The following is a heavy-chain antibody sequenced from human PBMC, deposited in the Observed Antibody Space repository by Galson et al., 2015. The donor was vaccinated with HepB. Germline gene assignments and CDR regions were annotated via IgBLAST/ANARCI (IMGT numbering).Heavy chain of an antibody. D-gene: IGHD6-13*01. CDR3: ARGRLYSLGRPSDL. CDR1: GGTFGNYA. CDR2: VSPIFGSI. V-gene: IGHV1-69*06. J-gene: IGHJ4*02. Sequence: SVKVSCKASGGTFGNYAIIWVRQAPGQGLEWVGGVSPIFGSIKYAQKFQGRVTITADIFKKTAYMQLSSLAVDDTAVYYCARGRLYSLGRPSDLWGEGTLVTVSP.